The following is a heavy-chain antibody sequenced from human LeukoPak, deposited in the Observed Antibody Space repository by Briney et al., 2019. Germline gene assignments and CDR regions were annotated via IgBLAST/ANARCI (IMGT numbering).Heavy chain of an antibody. J-gene: IGHJ4*02. Sequence: VASVTVSCKTSGYIFTTYGISWVRQAPGQGLEWMGWISAYIGNTNYAQKLQGRVTMTTDTSTNTAYMELRSLTSDDTAVYYCARAWDCSSTTCYVYFDYWGQGSLVTVSS. V-gene: IGHV1-18*01. CDR2: ISAYIGNT. D-gene: IGHD2-2*01. CDR1: GYIFTTYG. CDR3: ARAWDCSSTTCYVYFDY.